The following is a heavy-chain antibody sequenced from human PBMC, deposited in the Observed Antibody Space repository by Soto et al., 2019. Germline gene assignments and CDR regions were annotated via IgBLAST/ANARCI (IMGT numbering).Heavy chain of an antibody. CDR3: AKGGPKITMVRGVTPGPFDY. CDR2: ISYDGSNK. Sequence: HWVRQAPGKGLEWVAVISYDGSNKYYADSVKGRFTISRDNSKNTLYLQMNSLRAEDTAVYYCAKGGPKITMVRGVTPGPFDYWGQGTLVTVSS. D-gene: IGHD3-10*01. J-gene: IGHJ4*02. V-gene: IGHV3-30*18.